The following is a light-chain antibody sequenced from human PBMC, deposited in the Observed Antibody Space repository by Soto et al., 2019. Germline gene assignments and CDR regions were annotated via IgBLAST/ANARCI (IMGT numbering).Light chain of an antibody. CDR1: QTISSW. CDR2: KAS. Sequence: DIQMTQSPSTLCGSVGDRVTITCRASQTISSWLVWYQQKPGKAPKLLIYKASTLKSGVPSRFSGSGSGTEFPLTISRLQPDDFATYYCQYYNSYAEAFGQGTKVELK. V-gene: IGKV1-5*03. CDR3: QYYNSYAEA. J-gene: IGKJ1*01.